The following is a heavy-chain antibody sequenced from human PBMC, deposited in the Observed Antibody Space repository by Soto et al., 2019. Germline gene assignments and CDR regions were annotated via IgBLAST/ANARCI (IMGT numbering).Heavy chain of an antibody. J-gene: IGHJ5*02. D-gene: IGHD6-19*01. Sequence: QLQLQESGPGLVKPSETLSLTCTVSGGSISSSSYYWGWIRQPPGKGLEWIGSIYYSGSTYYNPSLNIRVTTPLATSTNPPPLMLSSVTASAPPVYSCATHGAATSAWSLHGCFDPWSPGTLVTLSS. CDR3: ATHGAATSAWSLHGCFDP. V-gene: IGHV4-39*01. CDR2: IYYSGST. CDR1: GGSISSSSYY.